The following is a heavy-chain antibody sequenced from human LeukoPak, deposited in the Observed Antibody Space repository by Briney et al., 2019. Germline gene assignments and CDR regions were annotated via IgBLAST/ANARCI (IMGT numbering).Heavy chain of an antibody. CDR1: GFTFSSFS. J-gene: IGHJ4*02. V-gene: IGHV3-48*04. D-gene: IGHD4-17*01. CDR2: ITSSSSST. CDR3: ARVIGSYGDSAY. Sequence: GGSLRLSCAASGFTFSSFSMNWVRQAPGKGLEWISYITSSSSSTYYADSVKGRYTISRDNAKNSLYLQMNSLRAEDTAVYYCARVIGSYGDSAYWGQGTLVTVSS.